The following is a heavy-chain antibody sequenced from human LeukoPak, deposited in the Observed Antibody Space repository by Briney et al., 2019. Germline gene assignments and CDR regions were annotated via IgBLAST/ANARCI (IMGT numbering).Heavy chain of an antibody. V-gene: IGHV6-1*01. CDR3: ARDLWSGSYYYFDY. D-gene: IGHD1-26*01. CDR1: GDSVSSNSAA. J-gene: IGHJ4*02. Sequence: SQTLSLTCAISGDSVSSNSAAWNWIRQSPSRGLEWLGRTYYRSKWSSDYAVSVKNRITINPDTSKNQFPLHLNSVTPEDTAVYYCARDLWSGSYYYFDYWGQGTLVTVSS. CDR2: TYYRSKWSS.